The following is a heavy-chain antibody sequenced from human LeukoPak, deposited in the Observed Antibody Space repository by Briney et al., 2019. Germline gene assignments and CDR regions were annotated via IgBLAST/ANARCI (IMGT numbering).Heavy chain of an antibody. V-gene: IGHV4-39*07. J-gene: IGHJ4*02. D-gene: IGHD5/OR15-5a*01. CDR1: GGSISSSSYY. Sequence: SETLSLTCTVSGGSISSSSYYWGWIRQPPGKGLEWIGSIYYSGSTNYNPSLKSRVTISVDTSKNQFSLKLSSVTAADTAVYYCARGWEYNVGSYSDYWGQGTLVTVSS. CDR2: IYYSGST. CDR3: ARGWEYNVGSYSDY.